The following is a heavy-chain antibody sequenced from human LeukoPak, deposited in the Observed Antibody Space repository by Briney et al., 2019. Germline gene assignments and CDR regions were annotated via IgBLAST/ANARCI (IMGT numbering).Heavy chain of an antibody. V-gene: IGHV1-18*01. D-gene: IGHD2-2*02. CDR1: GYTFTSYG. J-gene: IGHJ6*02. Sequence: GASVKVSCKASGYTFTSYGISWVRQAPGQGLEWMGWISAYNGSTNYAQKLQGRVTMTTDTSTSTAYMELRSLRSDDTAVYYCARLSSTSCYIFPYCYYGMDVWGQGTTVTVSS. CDR3: ARLSSTSCYIFPYCYYGMDV. CDR2: ISAYNGST.